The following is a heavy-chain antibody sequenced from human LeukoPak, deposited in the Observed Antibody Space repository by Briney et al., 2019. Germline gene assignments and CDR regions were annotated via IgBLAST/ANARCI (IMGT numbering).Heavy chain of an antibody. V-gene: IGHV4-4*02. CDR2: VHLDGRT. J-gene: IGHJ4*02. D-gene: IGHD6-25*01. Sequence: PSQTLSLTCGVSGGSVSSTNWWTWIRQPPGKGLEWIGEVHLDGRTNFNPSLKSRLTMSVDLSENHVSLKLTSVTAADTAVYYCAREGGFYRPLDYSGQGTLVTVSS. CDR3: AREGGFYRPLDY. CDR1: GGSVSSTNW.